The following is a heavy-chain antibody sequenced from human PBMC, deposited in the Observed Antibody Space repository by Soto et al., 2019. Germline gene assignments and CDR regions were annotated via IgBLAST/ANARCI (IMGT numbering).Heavy chain of an antibody. CDR2: ISSSGSTI. Sequence: LRLSCAASGFTFSSYEMNWVRQAPGKGLEWVSYISSSGSTIYYADSVKGRFTISRDNAKNSLYLQMNSLRAEDTAVYYCARGGITMIVVVITDAFDIWGQGTMVTVSS. V-gene: IGHV3-48*03. J-gene: IGHJ3*02. CDR3: ARGGITMIVVVITDAFDI. CDR1: GFTFSSYE. D-gene: IGHD3-22*01.